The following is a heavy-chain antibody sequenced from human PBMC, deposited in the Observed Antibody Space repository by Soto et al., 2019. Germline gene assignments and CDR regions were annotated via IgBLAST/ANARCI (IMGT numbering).Heavy chain of an antibody. V-gene: IGHV4-59*01. CDR1: GGSISSFY. CDR2: IYDTGRT. Sequence: PSETLSLTCTVSGGSISSFYWSWIRQSPGKGLEWIGSIYDTGRTNYNPSLKSRVTISVDTSKNQFSLKLSSVTAVDTAVYYCARDAAVRDVGDYYYYYYGMDVWGQGTTVTVSS. CDR3: ARDAAVRDVGDYYYYYYGMDV. J-gene: IGHJ6*02. D-gene: IGHD3-16*01.